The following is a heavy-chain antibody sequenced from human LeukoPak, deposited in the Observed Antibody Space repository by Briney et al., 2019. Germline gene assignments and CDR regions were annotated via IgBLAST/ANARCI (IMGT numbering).Heavy chain of an antibody. Sequence: ASVRVSCKASGYTFNNYGISWVRQAPGQGLEWMGWVSSYNGDTNYAQKFRGRVTMSTDTSTSTAYMELRSLRSDDTAVYYCARGAGAYSSGWYRGAFDIWGQGTMVTVSS. CDR3: ARGAGAYSSGWYRGAFDI. V-gene: IGHV1-18*01. CDR2: VSSYNGDT. D-gene: IGHD6-19*01. CDR1: GYTFNNYG. J-gene: IGHJ3*02.